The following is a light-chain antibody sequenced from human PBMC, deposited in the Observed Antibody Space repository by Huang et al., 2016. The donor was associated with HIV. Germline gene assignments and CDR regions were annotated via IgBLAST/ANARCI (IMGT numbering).Light chain of an antibody. CDR3: QQYDKWPPGLT. CDR2: DTS. CDR1: QNVRNN. Sequence: EIKMTQSPATLSVSPGGRVTLSCRASQNVRNNLAWYQKKTGQAPRLLIYDTSTRASGIPARFSGSGSGTEFTLTISGLQSEDFAIYYCQQYDKWPPGLTFGGGTKVEI. J-gene: IGKJ4*01. V-gene: IGKV3D-15*01.